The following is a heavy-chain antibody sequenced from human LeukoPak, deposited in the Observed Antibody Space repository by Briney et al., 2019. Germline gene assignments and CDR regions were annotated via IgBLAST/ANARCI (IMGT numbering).Heavy chain of an antibody. V-gene: IGHV4-39*01. D-gene: IGHD3-3*01. J-gene: IGHJ4*02. CDR3: ARLAYYDFWGGYSPPSYYFDY. CDR1: GGSISSSSYY. Sequence: PSETLSLTCTVSGGSISSSSYYWGWIRQPPGKGLEWIGSIYYSGSTYYNPSLKSRVTISVDTSKNQFSLKLSSVTAADTAVYYCARLAYYDFWGGYSPPSYYFDYWGQGTLVTVSS. CDR2: IYYSGST.